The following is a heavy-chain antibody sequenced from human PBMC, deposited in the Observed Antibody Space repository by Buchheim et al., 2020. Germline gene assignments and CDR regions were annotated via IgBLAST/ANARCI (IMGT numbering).Heavy chain of an antibody. J-gene: IGHJ4*02. D-gene: IGHD3-22*01. CDR3: ARDKGSGGYYDSSGYYFDY. V-gene: IGHV4-31*01. CDR2: IYYSGST. CDR1: GGSISSGGYY. Sequence: QVQLQESGPGLVKPSQTLSLTCTVSGGSISSGGYYWSWIRQHPGKGLEWIGYIYYSGSTYYNPFLKSLVTISVDTSKKQFSLKLSSVTAADTAVYYCARDKGSGGYYDSSGYYFDYWGQGTL.